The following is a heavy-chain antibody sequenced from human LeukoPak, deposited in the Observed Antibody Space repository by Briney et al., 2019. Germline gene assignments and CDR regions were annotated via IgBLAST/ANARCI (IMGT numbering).Heavy chain of an antibody. CDR1: GFTFSSYA. D-gene: IGHD4-17*01. CDR2: ISGSGFST. Sequence: HPGGSLRLSCAASGFTFSSYAMSWVRQAPGQGLEWLSAISGSGFSTHYADSVKGRFTISRDNSKNTLYLQMNSLRAEDTAVYYCARDPDYGDYDYYYYGMDVWGQGTTVTVSS. J-gene: IGHJ6*02. V-gene: IGHV3-23*01. CDR3: ARDPDYGDYDYYYYGMDV.